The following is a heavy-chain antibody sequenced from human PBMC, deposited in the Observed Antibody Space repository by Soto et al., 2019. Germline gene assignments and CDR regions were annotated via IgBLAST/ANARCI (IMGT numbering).Heavy chain of an antibody. CDR1: GGSFSGYY. J-gene: IGHJ6*02. CDR3: ARSRYYYDSSGYYGTYYYGMDV. CDR2: INHSGST. Sequence: PSETLSLTCAVYGGSFSGYYWSWIRQPPGKGLEWIGEINHSGSTNYNPSLKSRVTISVDTSKNQFSLKLSSVTAADTAVYYCARSRYYYDSSGYYGTYYYGMDVWGQGXTVTVSS. D-gene: IGHD3-22*01. V-gene: IGHV4-34*01.